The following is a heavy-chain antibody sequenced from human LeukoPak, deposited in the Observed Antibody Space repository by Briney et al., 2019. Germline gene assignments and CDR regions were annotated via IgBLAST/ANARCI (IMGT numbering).Heavy chain of an antibody. J-gene: IGHJ4*02. Sequence: GGFRRLSCAASGFSFNNAWMSWVRQAPGKGLVWVSRINSDGSSTSHADSVKGRFTISRDNAKNTLYLQMNSLRAEDTAVYYCAREGGYSHAFDYWGQGTLVTVSS. D-gene: IGHD3-22*01. CDR3: AREGGYSHAFDY. V-gene: IGHV3-74*01. CDR1: GFSFNNAW. CDR2: INSDGSST.